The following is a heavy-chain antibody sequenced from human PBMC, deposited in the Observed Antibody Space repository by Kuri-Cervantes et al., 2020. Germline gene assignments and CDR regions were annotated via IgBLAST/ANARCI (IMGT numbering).Heavy chain of an antibody. V-gene: IGHV3-23*01. J-gene: IGHJ6*02. CDR1: GFTFSSHA. D-gene: IGHD3-10*01. Sequence: GESLKISCAASGFTFSSHAITWVRQAPGKGLEWVSGISGSDGVTYYADSVKGRFTISRDNSKNTPYLQMNSLRAEDTAVYYCAKDGGFLGVRGPTLYYGMDVWGQGTTVTVSS. CDR3: AKDGGFLGVRGPTLYYGMDV. CDR2: ISGSDGVT.